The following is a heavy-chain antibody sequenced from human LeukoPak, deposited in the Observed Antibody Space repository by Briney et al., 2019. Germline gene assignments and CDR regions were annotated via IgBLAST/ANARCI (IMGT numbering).Heavy chain of an antibody. V-gene: IGHV1-18*01. D-gene: IGHD3-10*01. CDR1: GYTFTSYG. CDR2: ISTYNDNT. CDR3: ARVDAMVRGVINWFDP. Sequence: ASVKVSCKASGYTFTSYGISWVRQAPGQGLEWMGWISTYNDNTNYPQKLQGRVTMTTDTFTRTAYMELTSLRSDDTAVYYCARVDAMVRGVINWFDPWGQGTLVTVSS. J-gene: IGHJ5*02.